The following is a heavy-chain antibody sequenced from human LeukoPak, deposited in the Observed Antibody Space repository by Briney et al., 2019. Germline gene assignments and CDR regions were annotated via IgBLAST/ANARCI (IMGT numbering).Heavy chain of an antibody. D-gene: IGHD5-18*01. CDR1: GGSFSGYY. Sequence: SETLSLTCAVYGGSFSGYYWSWIRQPPGKGLEWIGEINHSGSTNYNPSLKSRVTISVDTSKNQFSLKLSSVTAADTAVYYCARQFYTAIVLFWFDPWGLGTLVTVSS. J-gene: IGHJ5*02. CDR3: ARQFYTAIVLFWFDP. CDR2: INHSGST. V-gene: IGHV4-34*01.